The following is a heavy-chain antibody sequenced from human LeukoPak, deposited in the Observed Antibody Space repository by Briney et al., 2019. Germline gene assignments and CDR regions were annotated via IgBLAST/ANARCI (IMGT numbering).Heavy chain of an antibody. J-gene: IGHJ3*02. V-gene: IGHV3-33*01. CDR3: TFEIGRSQGAFDI. CDR1: GFTFSKYA. D-gene: IGHD1-26*01. CDR2: IWNDGSDE. Sequence: GRSLRLSCAASGFTFSKYAMHWVRQTPGKGLEWVAAIWNDGSDENYADSVKGRFTISSDNSKSTLYLQMDSLRAEDTAVYYSTFEIGRSQGAFDIWGQGTMITVSS.